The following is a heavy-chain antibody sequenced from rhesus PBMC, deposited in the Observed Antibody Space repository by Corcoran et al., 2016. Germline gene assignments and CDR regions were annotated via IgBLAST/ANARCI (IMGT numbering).Heavy chain of an antibody. J-gene: IGHJ4*01. CDR2: IYGSSGST. D-gene: IGHD2-27*01. V-gene: IGHV4-147*01. CDR3: ARVVCSGIYCTRGSFDY. Sequence: QVQLQESGPGLVKPSETLSLTCAVSGYSLSSNYRSWIRQPPGKGLEWIGYIYGSSGSTYYNPSLKSRVTISTDTSKNQFSLKLSSVTAADTAVYYCARVVCSGIYCTRGSFDYWGQGVLVTVSS. CDR1: GYSLSSNY.